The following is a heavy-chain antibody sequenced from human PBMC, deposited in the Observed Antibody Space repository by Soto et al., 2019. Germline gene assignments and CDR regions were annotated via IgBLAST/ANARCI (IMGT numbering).Heavy chain of an antibody. D-gene: IGHD1-7*01. V-gene: IGHV4-34*01. CDR3: ASPRWNYIY. Sequence: TLSLTCAVSGGSFSGYYLSWIRQPPGKGLEWIGEMNDSGSTKYNASLESRVAISVDTSKGQFSLTLSSVTAADTAVYYCASPRWNYIYWGQGTLVTVSS. CDR1: GGSFSGYY. CDR2: MNDSGST. J-gene: IGHJ4*02.